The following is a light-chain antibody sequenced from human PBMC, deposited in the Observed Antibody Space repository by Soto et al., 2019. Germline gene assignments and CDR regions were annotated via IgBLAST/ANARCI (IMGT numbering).Light chain of an antibody. Sequence: QSVLTQPASVSGSPGQSITISCTGSSSDIGDYDYVSSYQQHPGKAPKVLISEVSNRPSGVSNRFSRSKSGNTASLTISGLQAEDEADYYCNSYATGNTRVFGTGTKVTVL. CDR2: EVS. CDR3: NSYATGNTRV. CDR1: SSDIGDYDY. V-gene: IGLV2-14*01. J-gene: IGLJ1*01.